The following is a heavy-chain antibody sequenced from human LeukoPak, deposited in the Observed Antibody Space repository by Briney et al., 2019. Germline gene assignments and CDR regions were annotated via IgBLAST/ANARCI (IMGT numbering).Heavy chain of an antibody. CDR1: GGSFSGYY. J-gene: IGHJ5*02. CDR3: ARRPDYSSSWYSGRQAWFDP. V-gene: IGHV4-34*01. CDR2: INHSGST. D-gene: IGHD6-13*01. Sequence: PSETLSLTCVVYGGSFSGYYWGWIRQPPGKGLEWIGEINHSGSTNYNPSLKSRVTISVDTSKNQFSLKLSSVTAADTAVYYCARRPDYSSSWYSGRQAWFDPWGQGTLVTVSS.